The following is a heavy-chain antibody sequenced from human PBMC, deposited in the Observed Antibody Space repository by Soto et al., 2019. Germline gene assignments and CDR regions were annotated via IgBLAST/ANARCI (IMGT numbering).Heavy chain of an antibody. D-gene: IGHD6-19*01. CDR3: AKAAIAVAGRPLYYFDY. CDR1: GFTFSSYA. CDR2: ISGSGGST. V-gene: IGHV3-23*01. J-gene: IGHJ4*02. Sequence: PGGSLRLSCAASGFTFSSYAMSWVRQAPGKGLEWVSAISGSGGSTYYADSVKGRFTISRDNSKNTLYLQMNSLRAEDTAVYYCAKAAIAVAGRPLYYFDYWGQGTLVTVSS.